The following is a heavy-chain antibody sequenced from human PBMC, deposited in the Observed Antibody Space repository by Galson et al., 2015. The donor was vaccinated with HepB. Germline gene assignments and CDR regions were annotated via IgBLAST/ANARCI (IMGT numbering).Heavy chain of an antibody. CDR1: GFSFTNHV. D-gene: IGHD3-10*01. J-gene: IGHJ4*02. CDR2: ISATSGSV. CDR3: AKGPVRGVFDYFDS. Sequence: SLRLSCAGSGFSFTNHVMHWVRQAPGKGLEWVAGISATSGSVYYIDSVKGRFSISRANSKNTLYLQMNSLRAEDTAVYYCAKGPVRGVFDYFDSWGQGTLLTVSS. V-gene: IGHV3-23*01.